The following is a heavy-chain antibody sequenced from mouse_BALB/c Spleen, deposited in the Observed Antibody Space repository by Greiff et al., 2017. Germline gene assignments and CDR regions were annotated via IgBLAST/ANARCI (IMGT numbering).Heavy chain of an antibody. CDR2: ISYSGST. CDR3: ARGELGHYYAMDY. Sequence: VQLKESGPGLVKPSQSLSLTCTVTGYSITSDYAWNWIRQFPGNKLEWMGYISYSGSTSYNPSLKSRISITRDTSKNQFFLQLNSVTTEDTATYYCARGELGHYYAMDYWGQGTSVTVSS. D-gene: IGHD4-1*01. V-gene: IGHV3-2*02. J-gene: IGHJ4*01. CDR1: GYSITSDYA.